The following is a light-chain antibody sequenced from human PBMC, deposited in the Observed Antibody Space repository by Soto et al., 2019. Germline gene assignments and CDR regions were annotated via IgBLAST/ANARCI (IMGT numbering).Light chain of an antibody. J-gene: IGKJ2*01. V-gene: IGKV1-39*01. CDR2: AAY. CDR3: QQSYSTPPYT. CDR1: QYINNY. Sequence: DIQMTQSPSSLSTSVGDRVTITCRASQYINNYLNWYQQKPGKAPKLLIFAAYNLQSGVPSRFSGGGSGTDFTLTISSLQSEDFATYYCQQSYSTPPYTFGQGTKLDMK.